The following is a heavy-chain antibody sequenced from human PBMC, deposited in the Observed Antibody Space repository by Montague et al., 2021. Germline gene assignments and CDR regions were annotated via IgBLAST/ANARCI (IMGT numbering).Heavy chain of an antibody. V-gene: IGHV3-23*01. CDR1: GFPFSSYA. CDR2: ITSGGST. D-gene: IGHD4-17*01. J-gene: IGHJ5*02. Sequence: SLRLSCAASGFPFSSYAMSWVRQAPGKGLKWVSSITSGGSTYYADSVTGRFTISRDNSKNTLYLQMNSLRVEDTAVYYCTKDQDDYGDYVDWVDTWGQGTLVTVSS. CDR3: TKDQDDYGDYVDWVDT.